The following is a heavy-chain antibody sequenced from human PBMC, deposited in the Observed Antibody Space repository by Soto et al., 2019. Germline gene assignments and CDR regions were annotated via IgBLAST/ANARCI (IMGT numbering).Heavy chain of an antibody. Sequence: ASVKVSCKASEYTFTSYDINWVRQATGQGLEWMGWMNPNIGNTGYAQKFQGRVTMTMDTSISTAYLELSSLTFEDTAVYYCARAVGSVSTSDSWGQGTLVTVSS. V-gene: IGHV1-8*01. CDR1: EYTFTSYD. J-gene: IGHJ4*02. CDR2: MNPNIGNT. D-gene: IGHD3-10*01. CDR3: ARAVGSVSTSDS.